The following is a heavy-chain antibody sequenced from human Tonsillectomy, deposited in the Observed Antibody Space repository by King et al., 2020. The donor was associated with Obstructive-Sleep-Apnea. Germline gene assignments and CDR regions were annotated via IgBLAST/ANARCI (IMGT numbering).Heavy chain of an antibody. CDR2: NSYSGST. V-gene: IGHV4-31*03. CDR1: GGSIFSGGFY. D-gene: IGHD3-10*01. CDR3: ARDLGGLDV. Sequence: QLQESGPGLVKPLETMSLTCTVSGGSIFSGGFYWIWIRQHPGRGLEWIGYNSYSGSTDYNPSLKSRVSISVDTSKNQFSLKLSSVTAADTAVYYCARDLGGLDVWGQGTTVTVSS. J-gene: IGHJ6*02.